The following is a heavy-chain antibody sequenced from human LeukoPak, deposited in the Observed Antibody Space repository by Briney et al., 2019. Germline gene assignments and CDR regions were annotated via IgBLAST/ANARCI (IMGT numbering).Heavy chain of an antibody. D-gene: IGHD6-13*01. V-gene: IGHV3-53*04. CDR1: GFTVSSNY. CDR2: IYSGSAT. CDR3: ARGRGPSSAWPWAFEY. Sequence: GGSLRLSCAASGFTVSSNYMSWVRLAPGKGLEWVSIIYSGSATYNADFVKGRFTISRHNSKNTLYLEMNNLSPEDTAVYYCARGRGPSSAWPWAFEYWGQGTLVTVSS. J-gene: IGHJ4*02.